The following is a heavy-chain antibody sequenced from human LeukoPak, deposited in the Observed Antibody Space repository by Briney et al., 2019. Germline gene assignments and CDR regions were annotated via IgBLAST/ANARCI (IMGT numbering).Heavy chain of an antibody. J-gene: IGHJ4*02. D-gene: IGHD3-22*01. CDR1: GFTFSNAW. CDR3: STAYYYDSSGKY. V-gene: IGHV3-15*07. CDR2: IKSSTDGETT. Sequence: PGGSLRLSCVASGFTFSNAWMNWVRQAPGKGLEWVGRIKSSTDGETTDHAAPVNGRFTISRDDSKNTLYLQMNSLKTEDTAVYYCSTAYYYDSSGKYWGQGTLVTVSS.